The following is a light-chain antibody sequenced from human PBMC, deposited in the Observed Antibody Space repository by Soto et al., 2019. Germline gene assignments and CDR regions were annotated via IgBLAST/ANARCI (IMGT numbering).Light chain of an antibody. CDR2: GAS. CDR1: QSVTNSY. Sequence: IVLTQSPGTRSLSPGERATLSCRASQSVTNSYLAWYQQKPGQGPRLLIYGASSRATGTPDRFSGSGSGTDFTLTINRLEPEDFALYYCQQYGSSPPTFGQGTKVDIK. CDR3: QQYGSSPPT. J-gene: IGKJ1*01. V-gene: IGKV3-20*01.